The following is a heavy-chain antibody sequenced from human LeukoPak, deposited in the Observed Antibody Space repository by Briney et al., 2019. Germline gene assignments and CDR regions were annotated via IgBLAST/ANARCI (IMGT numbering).Heavy chain of an antibody. Sequence: GGSLRLSCAASGFTFSSYWMNWVRQAPGKGLVWVSRINSDGSNTKYADSVKGRFTISRDNAKNSLYLQMNSLRVEDMGVYYCVASGAGRDWFDPWGQGSLVTVSS. J-gene: IGHJ5*02. CDR1: GFTFSSYW. D-gene: IGHD6-13*01. CDR3: VASGAGRDWFDP. V-gene: IGHV3-74*01. CDR2: INSDGSNT.